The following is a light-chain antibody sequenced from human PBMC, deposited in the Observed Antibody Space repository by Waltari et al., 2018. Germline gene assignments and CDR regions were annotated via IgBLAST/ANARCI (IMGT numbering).Light chain of an antibody. V-gene: IGLV2-11*01. CDR2: DVS. Sequence: QSALTQPRSVSGSPGQSVTISCTGTSNDVVGYNSVSWYQQHPDNAPKLMIFDVSKRPSGVPDRFSGSKSGNTASLTISGLQAEDEADYYCCSYAGTYTFWVFGGGTKLTVL. J-gene: IGLJ3*02. CDR1: SNDVVGYNS. CDR3: CSYAGTYTFWV.